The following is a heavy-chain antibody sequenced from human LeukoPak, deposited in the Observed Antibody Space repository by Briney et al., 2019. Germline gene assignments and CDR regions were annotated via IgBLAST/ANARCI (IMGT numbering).Heavy chain of an antibody. V-gene: IGHV3-7*01. CDR3: ARDRGYSTFDN. Sequence: PGGSLRLSCAASGFPFSNYWMSWVRQAPGKGLEWVANMKEDGGEINYVDSVKGRFIISRDNAKNSLYLHMNSLRVEDTAVYYCARDRGYSTFDNWGQGTLVTVSS. J-gene: IGHJ5*02. D-gene: IGHD4-23*01. CDR1: GFPFSNYW. CDR2: MKEDGGEI.